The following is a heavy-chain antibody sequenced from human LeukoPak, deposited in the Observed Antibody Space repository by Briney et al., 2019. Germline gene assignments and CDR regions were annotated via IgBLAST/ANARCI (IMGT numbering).Heavy chain of an antibody. CDR2: IYYSGST. V-gene: IGHV4-59*01. CDR1: GGSISSYY. CDR3: ARGRYSSSWTSYFDY. D-gene: IGHD6-13*01. Sequence: SETLSLTCTASGGSISSYYWSWIRQPPGKGLEWIGYIYYSGSTNYNPSLKSRVTISVDTSKNQFSLKLSSVTAADTAVYYCARGRYSSSWTSYFDYWGQGTLVTVSS. J-gene: IGHJ4*02.